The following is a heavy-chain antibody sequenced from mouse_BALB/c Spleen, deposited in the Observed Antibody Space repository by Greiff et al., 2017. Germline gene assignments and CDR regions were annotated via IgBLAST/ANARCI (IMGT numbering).Heavy chain of an antibody. CDR1: GFTFSDYY. V-gene: IGHV5-4*02. Sequence: EVQVVESGGGLVKPGGSLKLSCAASGFTFSDYYMYWVRQTPEKRLEWVATISDGGSYTYYPDSVKGRFTISRDNAKNNLYLQMSSLKSEDTAMYYCARDRETARLDYWGQGTSVTVSS. J-gene: IGHJ4*01. CDR2: ISDGGSYT. CDR3: ARDRETARLDY. D-gene: IGHD3-2*01.